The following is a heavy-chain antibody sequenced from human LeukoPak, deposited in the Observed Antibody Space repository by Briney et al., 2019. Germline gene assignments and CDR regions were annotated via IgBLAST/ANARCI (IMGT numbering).Heavy chain of an antibody. CDR3: AKGKAYYYDASGQYFDY. J-gene: IGHJ4*02. V-gene: IGHV3-23*01. D-gene: IGHD3-22*01. CDR1: GFTFSSYA. Sequence: GGSLRLSCAASGFTFSSYAMSWVRQAPGKGLEWVSAISGSGGSTYYADSVKGRFTISRDNSKNTLYLQMNSLRAEDTAVYYCAKGKAYYYDASGQYFDYWGQGTLVTVSS. CDR2: ISGSGGST.